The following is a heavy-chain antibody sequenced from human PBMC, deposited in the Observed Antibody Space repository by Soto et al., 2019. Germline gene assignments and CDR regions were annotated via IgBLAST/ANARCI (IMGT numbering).Heavy chain of an antibody. Sequence: PGDSLKISCKGSGYSFTSYWISWVRQMPGKGLEWMGRIDPSDSYTNYSPSFQGHVTISADKSISTAYLQWSSLKASDTAMYYCAILSTVTTPIGYYYGMDVWGQGTTVTVS. J-gene: IGHJ6*02. V-gene: IGHV5-10-1*01. CDR3: AILSTVTTPIGYYYGMDV. CDR1: GYSFTSYW. CDR2: IDPSDSYT. D-gene: IGHD4-17*01.